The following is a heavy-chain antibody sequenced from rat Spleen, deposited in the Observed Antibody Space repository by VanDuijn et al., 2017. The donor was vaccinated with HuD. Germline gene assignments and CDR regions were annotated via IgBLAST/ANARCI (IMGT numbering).Heavy chain of an antibody. CDR2: ITNTGGST. CDR1: GFTFNNYW. D-gene: IGHD1-2*01. Sequence: EVQLVESGGGLVQPGRSLKLSCVASGFTFNNYWMTWIRQAPGKGLEWVASITNTGGSTYYPDSVKGRFTISRDNAKSTLYLQMDSLRSEDTATYYCTTPIAAISGFDYWGQGVMVTVSS. CDR3: TTPIAAISGFDY. V-gene: IGHV5-31*01. J-gene: IGHJ2*01.